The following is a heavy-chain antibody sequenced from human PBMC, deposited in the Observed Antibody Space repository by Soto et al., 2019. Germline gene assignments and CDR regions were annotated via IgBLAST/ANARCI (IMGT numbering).Heavy chain of an antibody. D-gene: IGHD6-13*01. Sequence: QVQLQESGPGLVKPSGTLSLTCAVSGGSISSSNWWSWVRQPPGKGLEWIREIYQSGSTNYNPSLKSRVTTSVDKSKNQFTLKLSSVTAADTAVYYCARAAMGGSSWPFDYWGQGTLVTVSS. CDR1: GGSISSSNW. CDR2: IYQSGST. J-gene: IGHJ4*02. V-gene: IGHV4-4*02. CDR3: ARAAMGGSSWPFDY.